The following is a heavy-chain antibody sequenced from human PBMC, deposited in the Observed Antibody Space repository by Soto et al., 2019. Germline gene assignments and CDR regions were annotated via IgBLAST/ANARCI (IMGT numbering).Heavy chain of an antibody. CDR1: GYTFTSYS. D-gene: IGHD3-16*01. CDR2: IHGGNGDT. Sequence: QVQLVQSGAEEKKPGASVKLSCKASGYTFTSYSMHWVRQAPGHRLEWMGWIHGGNGDTKYSQNFQGRVTITMDTSASTVYLELSSLRSEDTAVYYCARPMNYADYLDQWGQGTLVTVSS. J-gene: IGHJ4*02. CDR3: ARPMNYADYLDQ. V-gene: IGHV1-3*05.